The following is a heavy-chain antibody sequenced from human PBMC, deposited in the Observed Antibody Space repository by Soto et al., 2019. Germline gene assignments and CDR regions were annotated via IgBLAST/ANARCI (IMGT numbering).Heavy chain of an antibody. CDR2: LYYGRSA. Sequence: QVQLQESGPGLVKPSETLSLTCAVSGDSISSYYCMWIRQPPGKGLESIGYLYYGRSANYNPSLKSRVTLSVATSTNQSSLTLSSMTAADTAVYYCALRSMAVVPEYWGQGTLVTVSS. J-gene: IGHJ4*02. D-gene: IGHD3-22*01. CDR1: GDSISSYY. CDR3: ALRSMAVVPEY. V-gene: IGHV4-59*01.